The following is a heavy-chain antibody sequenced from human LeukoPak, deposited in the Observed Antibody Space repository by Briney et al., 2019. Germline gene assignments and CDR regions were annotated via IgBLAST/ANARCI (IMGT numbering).Heavy chain of an antibody. D-gene: IGHD2-2*01. Sequence: PGGSLRLSCAASGFTFSNYAMSWVRRAPGKGLKWVSAISGSGGTTNFADSVKGRFTISTDNSKNTLYLQLNSLRVDDTAVYYCARDFYRGRTEYYFDSWGQVTLVTVSS. CDR1: GFTFSNYA. J-gene: IGHJ4*02. CDR3: ARDFYRGRTEYYFDS. V-gene: IGHV3-23*01. CDR2: ISGSGGTT.